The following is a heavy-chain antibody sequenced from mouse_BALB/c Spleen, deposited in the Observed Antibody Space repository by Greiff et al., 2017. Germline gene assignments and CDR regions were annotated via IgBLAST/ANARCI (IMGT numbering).Heavy chain of an antibody. V-gene: IGHV5-6-5*01. CDR3: ARGSVYYYGSSCFDY. J-gene: IGHJ2*01. CDR1: GFTFSSYA. D-gene: IGHD1-1*01. CDR2: ISSGGST. Sequence: EVQLVESGGGLVKPGGSLKLSCAASGFTFSSYAMSWVRQTPEKRLEWVASISSGGSTYYPDSVKGRFTISRDNARNILYLQMSSLRSEDTAMYYCARGSVYYYGSSCFDYWGQGTTLTVSS.